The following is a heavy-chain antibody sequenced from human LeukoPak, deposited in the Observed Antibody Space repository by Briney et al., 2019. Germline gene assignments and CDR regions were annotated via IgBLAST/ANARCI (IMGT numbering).Heavy chain of an antibody. J-gene: IGHJ4*02. V-gene: IGHV4-39*01. Sequence: SETLSLTCTVSGGSISSSSYYWGWIRQPPGKGLEWIGSIYYSGSTYYNPSLESRVTISVDTSKNQFSLKLSSVTAADTAVYYCASGTAAAGTSFDYWGQGTLVTVSS. D-gene: IGHD6-13*01. CDR2: IYYSGST. CDR1: GGSISSSSYY. CDR3: ASGTAAAGTSFDY.